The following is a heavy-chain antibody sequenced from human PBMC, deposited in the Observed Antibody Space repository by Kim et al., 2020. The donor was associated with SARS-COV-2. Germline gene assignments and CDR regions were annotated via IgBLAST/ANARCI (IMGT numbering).Heavy chain of an antibody. CDR2: INPSGGST. CDR1: GYTFTSYY. J-gene: IGHJ6*02. V-gene: IGHV1-46*01. CDR3: ARDLVRGVAVAGKGYGMDV. Sequence: ASVKVSCKASGYTFTSYYMHWVRQAPGQGLEWMGIINPSGGSTSYAQKFQGRVTMTRDTSTSTVYMELSSLRSEDTAVYYCARDLVRGVAVAGKGYGMDVWGQGTTVTVSS. D-gene: IGHD6-19*01.